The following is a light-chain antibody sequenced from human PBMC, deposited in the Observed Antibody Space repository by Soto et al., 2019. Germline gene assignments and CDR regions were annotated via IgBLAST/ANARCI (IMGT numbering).Light chain of an antibody. J-gene: IGKJ1*01. CDR3: QQYGSSSWT. CDR1: QSVSSN. Sequence: EIVMTQSPATLSVSPGERATLSCRASQSVSSNLAWYQQKPGQAPRLLIYGASTRAAGIPDRFSGSGSGTDFTLTITRLEPEDSAVYFCQQYGSSSWTFGQGTKVDIK. CDR2: GAS. V-gene: IGKV3-20*01.